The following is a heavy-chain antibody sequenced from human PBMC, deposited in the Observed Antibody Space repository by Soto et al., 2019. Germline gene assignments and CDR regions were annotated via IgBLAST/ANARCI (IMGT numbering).Heavy chain of an antibody. CDR1: GFTFSNYA. CDR2: ISSSGGST. CDR3: AKDLDDYVWGSYRPSPFDY. Sequence: EVQMLESGGGLVQPGGSLRLSCAASGFTFSNYAMTWVRQAPGMGLEWVPAISSSGGSTYYADSVKGRFTISRDNSKNTLYLQMNSLRAEDTAVYYCAKDLDDYVWGSYRPSPFDYWGQGTLVTVSS. D-gene: IGHD3-16*02. V-gene: IGHV3-23*01. J-gene: IGHJ4*02.